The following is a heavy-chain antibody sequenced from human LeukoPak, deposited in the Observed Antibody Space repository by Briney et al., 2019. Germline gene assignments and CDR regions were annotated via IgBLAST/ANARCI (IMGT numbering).Heavy chain of an antibody. Sequence: GGSLRLSCAASGLTFSSYWMSWVRQAPGKGLEWVANIKQDGSEKYYVDSVKGRFTISRDKAKNSLYLQMNSLRAEDTAVYYCARDRWELLEVYFDYWGQGTLVTVSS. CDR3: ARDRWELLEVYFDY. CDR2: IKQDGSEK. V-gene: IGHV3-7*01. J-gene: IGHJ4*02. D-gene: IGHD1-26*01. CDR1: GLTFSSYW.